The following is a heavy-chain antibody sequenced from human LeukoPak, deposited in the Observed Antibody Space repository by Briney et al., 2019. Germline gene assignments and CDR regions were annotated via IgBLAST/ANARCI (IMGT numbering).Heavy chain of an antibody. J-gene: IGHJ6*02. CDR1: GFTFSSYS. Sequence: GGSLRLSCAASGFTFSSYSMNWVRQAPGKGLEWVSSISSSSSYIYYADSVKGRFTISRDNAKNSLYLQMNSLRAEDTAVYYCARDRYCSGGSCYFPVIRHYYGMDVWGQGTTVTVSS. CDR2: ISSSSSYI. V-gene: IGHV3-21*01. CDR3: ARDRYCSGGSCYFPVIRHYYGMDV. D-gene: IGHD2-15*01.